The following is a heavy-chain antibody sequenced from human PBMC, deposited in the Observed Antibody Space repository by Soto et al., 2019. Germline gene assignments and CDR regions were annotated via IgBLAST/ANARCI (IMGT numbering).Heavy chain of an antibody. CDR2: IYDSGST. Sequence: SETLSLTCTVSGGSISSYYWSWVRLPPGKGLEWIGNIYDSGSTYYNPSLKSRVTISVDTSKNQFSLKLSSVTAADTAVYYCARFPYYYDTPGDAFDIWGQGTMVTVSS. J-gene: IGHJ3*02. V-gene: IGHV4-4*08. D-gene: IGHD3-22*01. CDR3: ARFPYYYDTPGDAFDI. CDR1: GGSISSYY.